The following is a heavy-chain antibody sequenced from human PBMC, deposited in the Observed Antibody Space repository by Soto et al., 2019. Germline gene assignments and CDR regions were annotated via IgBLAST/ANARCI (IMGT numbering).Heavy chain of an antibody. Sequence: QVQLVQSGAEVKKPGASVKVSCKASGYTFTNYGVHWVRQAPGQRLEWMAWINAGNGNTQYSQKFQGRVTLTRDTSATTAYLDLSSLRSEDTAVYYCARSGYSSGWYHWYFDLWGRGTLVTVSS. CDR3: ARSGYSSGWYHWYFDL. D-gene: IGHD6-19*01. CDR1: GYTFTNYG. V-gene: IGHV1-3*01. CDR2: INAGNGNT. J-gene: IGHJ2*01.